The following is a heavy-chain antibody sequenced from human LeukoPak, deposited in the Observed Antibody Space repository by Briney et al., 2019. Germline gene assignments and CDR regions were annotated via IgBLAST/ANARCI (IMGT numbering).Heavy chain of an antibody. J-gene: IGHJ4*02. CDR3: AKGKYSSGGVPDY. D-gene: IGHD6-19*01. V-gene: IGHV3-23*01. CDR1: EFTFSSHA. CDR2: ISGGGEST. Sequence: GGSLGLSCVASEFTFSSHAMNWVRQAPGKGLEWVSSISGGGESTYYADSMKGRFTVSRDNSKNTLYLQINSLRGEDTAVYYCAKGKYSSGGVPDYWGQGTLVTVSS.